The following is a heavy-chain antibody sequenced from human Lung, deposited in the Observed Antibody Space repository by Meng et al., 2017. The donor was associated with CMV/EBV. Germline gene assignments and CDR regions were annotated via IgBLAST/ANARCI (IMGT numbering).Heavy chain of an antibody. D-gene: IGHD5-18*01. Sequence: SVXVSCKASGYTFADYFIHWVRHAPGQGLEWMGRINPRGGGPNYVQKYQDRVTLTMDTSITTAYLEMSGLTSDVTAVYYCAREAETANDYWGQGTLVTVSS. CDR2: INPRGGGP. CDR1: GYTFADYF. V-gene: IGHV1-2*02. J-gene: IGHJ4*02. CDR3: AREAETANDY.